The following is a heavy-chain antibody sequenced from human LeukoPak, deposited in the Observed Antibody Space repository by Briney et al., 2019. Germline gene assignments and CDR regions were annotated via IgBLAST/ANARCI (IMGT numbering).Heavy chain of an antibody. J-gene: IGHJ4*02. D-gene: IGHD3-3*01. CDR3: AKEGDLSRDYDFWSGYRGGPLYYFDY. CDR2: IRYDGSNK. V-gene: IGHV3-30*02. Sequence: SGGSLRLSCAASGFTFSSYGMHWVRQAPGKGLEWVAFIRYDGSNKYYADSVKGRFTISRDNSKNTLYLQMNSLRAEDTAVYYCAKEGDLSRDYDFWSGYRGGPLYYFDYWGQGTLVTVSS. CDR1: GFTFSSYG.